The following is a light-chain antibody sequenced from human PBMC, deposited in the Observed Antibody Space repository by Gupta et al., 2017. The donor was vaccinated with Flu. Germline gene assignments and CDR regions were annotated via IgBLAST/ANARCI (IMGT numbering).Light chain of an antibody. CDR1: TGVVTRGHH. CDR3: LLYYLGPRV. J-gene: IGLJ3*02. CDR2: YTV. V-gene: IGLV7-46*01. Sequence: QAVVTQEPSLTVSPGGTVTLPCGSSTGVVTRGHHPYWIQQKPCAAPRTLIYYTVMNHSWIPARVSGSLLGGKAALSLSVALAEDEADYYCLLYYLGPRVLGGGTHLTVL.